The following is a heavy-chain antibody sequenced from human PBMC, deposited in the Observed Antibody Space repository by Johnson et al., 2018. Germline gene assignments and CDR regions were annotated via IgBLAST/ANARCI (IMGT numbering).Heavy chain of an antibody. Sequence: VQLVESGAEVKKPGASVRVSCKASGYTFATYVIQWVRQAPGQRLEWMGWIHGGSGITKYSQKFQRRVTITKDTSASTAYMELNSLRSEDTAVYYWAREGHFDSSGNDAFDIWGQGTMVTVSS. V-gene: IGHV1-3*01. J-gene: IGHJ3*02. CDR3: AREGHFDSSGNDAFDI. CDR2: IHGGSGIT. D-gene: IGHD3-22*01. CDR1: GYTFATYV.